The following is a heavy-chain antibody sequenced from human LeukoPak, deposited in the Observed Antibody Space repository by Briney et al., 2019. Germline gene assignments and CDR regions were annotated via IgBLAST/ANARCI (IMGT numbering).Heavy chain of an antibody. V-gene: IGHV1-8*02. CDR2: MNPNSGNT. J-gene: IGHJ5*02. Sequence: GASVKVSCKASGGTFSSYAISWVRQATGQGLEWMGWMNPNSGNTGYAQKFQGRVTMTRNTSRSTAYMELSSLRSEDTAVYYCARYSSQVDPWGQGTLVTVSS. CDR1: GGTFSSYA. D-gene: IGHD6-13*01. CDR3: ARYSSQVDP.